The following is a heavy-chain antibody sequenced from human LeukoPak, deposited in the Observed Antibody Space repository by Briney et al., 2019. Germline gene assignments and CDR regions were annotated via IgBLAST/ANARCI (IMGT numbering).Heavy chain of an antibody. D-gene: IGHD3-10*01. CDR3: ANDPGTGINYYCSGSYYNLRWFDP. CDR2: ISGSGGST. J-gene: IGHJ5*02. CDR1: GFTFSSYA. V-gene: IGHV3-23*01. Sequence: PGGSLRLSCAASGFTFSSYAMSWVRQAPGKGLECVSDISGSGGSTYYADSVKGRFTISRDNAKNSLYLQMNSLRAEDTALYYCANDPGTGINYYCSGSYYNLRWFDPWGQGTLVTVSS.